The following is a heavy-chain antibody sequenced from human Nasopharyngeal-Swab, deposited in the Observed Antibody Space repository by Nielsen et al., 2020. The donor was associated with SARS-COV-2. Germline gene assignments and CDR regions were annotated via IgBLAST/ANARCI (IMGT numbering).Heavy chain of an antibody. V-gene: IGHV4-59*01. J-gene: IGHJ6*02. CDR2: IYYSGST. Sequence: SLTCTVSGGSISSYYWSWIRQPPGKGLEWIGYIYYSGSTNYNPSLKSRVTISVDTSKNQFSLKLSSVTAADTAVYYCTRDTWEERYYYYYGMDVWGQGTTVTVSS. CDR1: GGSISSYY. D-gene: IGHD1-26*01. CDR3: TRDTWEERYYYYYGMDV.